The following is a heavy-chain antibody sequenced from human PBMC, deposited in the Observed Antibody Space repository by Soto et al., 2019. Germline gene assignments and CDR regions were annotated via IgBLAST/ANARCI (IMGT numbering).Heavy chain of an antibody. Sequence: GESLKIPCKGSGYSFTSYWIGWVRQMPGKGLEWMGIIYPGDSDTRYSPSFQGQVTISADKSISTAYLQWSSLKASDTAMYYCARPHFSYYDSSGQPDAFDIWGQGTMVTVSS. CDR2: IYPGDSDT. D-gene: IGHD3-22*01. CDR3: ARPHFSYYDSSGQPDAFDI. CDR1: GYSFTSYW. V-gene: IGHV5-51*01. J-gene: IGHJ3*02.